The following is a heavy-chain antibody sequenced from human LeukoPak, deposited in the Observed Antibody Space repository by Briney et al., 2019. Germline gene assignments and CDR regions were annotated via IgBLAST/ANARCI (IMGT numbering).Heavy chain of an antibody. CDR1: GHTFTSYD. J-gene: IGHJ5*02. CDR2: MNPNSGNT. V-gene: IGHV1-8*01. Sequence: ASVKVSCKASGHTFTSYDINWVRQATGQGLEWMGWMNPNSGNTGYAQKFQGRVTMTRDTSISTAYMELSSLRSEDTAVYYCARMSYYDRRGDNWFDPWGQGTLVIVSS. CDR3: ARMSYYDRRGDNWFDP. D-gene: IGHD3-22*01.